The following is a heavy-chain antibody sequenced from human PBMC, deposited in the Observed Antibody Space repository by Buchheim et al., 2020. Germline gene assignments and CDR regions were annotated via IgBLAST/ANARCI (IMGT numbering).Heavy chain of an antibody. CDR1: GFTVYSNY. D-gene: IGHD2-21*01. CDR2: VNRDGSR. J-gene: IGHJ4*02. V-gene: IGHV3-53*01. CDR3: ARDRGEGGFFDY. Sequence: EVQVVESGGGVMQPGGSLRLSCEVSGFTVYSNYMAWVRQAPGKGLEWVSVVNRDGSRQYTGSVKGRFAISRDNSQNTVHLQMNNLRPEDTAVYFCARDRGEGGFFDYWGQGTL.